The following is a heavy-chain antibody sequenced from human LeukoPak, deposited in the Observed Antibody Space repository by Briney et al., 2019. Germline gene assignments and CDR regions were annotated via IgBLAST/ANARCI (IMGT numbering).Heavy chain of an antibody. CDR3: ARGPSGSYYYYYYYMDV. D-gene: IGHD1-26*01. CDR1: GFTFSSYS. CDR2: ISSSSSYI. J-gene: IGHJ6*03. Sequence: GGSMRLSCAAYGFTFSSYSMNWVRQAPGKGLEWVSSISSSSSYIYYADSVKGRFTISRDNAENSLYLQMNSLRAEDTAVYYCARGPSGSYYYYYYYMDVWGKGTTVTVSS. V-gene: IGHV3-21*01.